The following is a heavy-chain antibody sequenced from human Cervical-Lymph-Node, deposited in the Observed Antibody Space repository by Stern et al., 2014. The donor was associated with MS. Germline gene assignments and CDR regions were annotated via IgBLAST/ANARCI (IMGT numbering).Heavy chain of an antibody. CDR2: IYLGDSKT. Sequence: VQLVQSGAEVKKPGESLRISCEVSGYRFTNNWIGWVRQMPGKGLEWMGIIYLGDSKTRYSPSFQGQVTILVDKSNTTTYLHWSSLKASDTAIYYCARRGHGYMGIDYWGQGTLVTVSS. J-gene: IGHJ4*02. V-gene: IGHV5-51*03. CDR3: ARRGHGYMGIDY. D-gene: IGHD1-1*01. CDR1: GYRFTNNW.